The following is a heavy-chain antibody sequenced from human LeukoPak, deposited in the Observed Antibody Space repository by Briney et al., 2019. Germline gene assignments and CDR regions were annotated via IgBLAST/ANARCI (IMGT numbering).Heavy chain of an antibody. Sequence: GGSLRLSCAASGFTFSNAWMSWVRQAPGKGLEWVGRIKSKTDGGTTDCAAPVKGRFTISRDDSKNTLYLQMNSLKTEDTAVYYCTVGALQGAFDIWGQGTMVTVSS. CDR2: IKSKTDGGTT. D-gene: IGHD1-26*01. CDR3: TVGALQGAFDI. V-gene: IGHV3-15*01. CDR1: GFTFSNAW. J-gene: IGHJ3*02.